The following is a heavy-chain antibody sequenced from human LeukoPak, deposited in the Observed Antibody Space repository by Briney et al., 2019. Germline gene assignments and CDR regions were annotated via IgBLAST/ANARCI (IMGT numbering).Heavy chain of an antibody. V-gene: IGHV4-59*01. D-gene: IGHD5-24*01. Sequence: SETLSLTCTVSGGSISSYYWSWIRQPPGKGLEWIGYIYYSGSTNYNPSLKSRVTISVDTSKNQFSLKLSSVTAADTAVYYCAREQRWLQFGWFDPWGQGTLVTVSS. CDR2: IYYSGST. J-gene: IGHJ5*02. CDR3: AREQRWLQFGWFDP. CDR1: GGSISSYY.